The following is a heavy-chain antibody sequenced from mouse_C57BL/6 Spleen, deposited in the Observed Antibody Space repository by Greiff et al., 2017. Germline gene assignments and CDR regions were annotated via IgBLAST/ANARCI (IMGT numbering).Heavy chain of an antibody. CDR2: IYPGSGST. CDR1: GYTFTSYW. Sequence: QVQLKQPGAELVKPGASVKMSCKASGYTFTSYWITWVKQRPGQGLEWIGDIYPGSGSTNYNEKFKSKATLTVDTSSSTAYMQLSSLTSEDSAVYYCARTVVATGNWYFDVWGTGTTVTVSS. CDR3: ARTVVATGNWYFDV. V-gene: IGHV1-55*01. J-gene: IGHJ1*03. D-gene: IGHD1-1*01.